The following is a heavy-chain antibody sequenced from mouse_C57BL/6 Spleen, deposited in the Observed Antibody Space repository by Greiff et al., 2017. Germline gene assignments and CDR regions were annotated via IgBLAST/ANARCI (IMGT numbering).Heavy chain of an antibody. CDR1: GYTFTSYW. CDR2: IHPNSGST. CDR3: ERGVYYGSSPVGFDY. V-gene: IGHV1-64*01. J-gene: IGHJ2*01. D-gene: IGHD1-1*01. Sequence: QVQLQQPGAELVKPGASVKLSCKASGYTFTSYWMHWVKQRPGPGLEWIGMIHPNSGSTNYNETFKSKATLTVDKSSSTAYMQLSSLTSEDSAVYYCERGVYYGSSPVGFDYWGQGTTLTVSS.